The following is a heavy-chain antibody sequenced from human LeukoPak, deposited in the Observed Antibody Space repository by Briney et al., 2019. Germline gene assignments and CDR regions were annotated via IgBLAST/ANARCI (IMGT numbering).Heavy chain of an antibody. Sequence: ASVKVSCKASGYTFTDYYMHWVRQAPGQGLEWMGWLNPNSGDTNYAQKFLGRVSMARDTSISTAYMDLSDLRSDDTAVYYCARGRNIEMTTMSGGGDYWGQGTLVTVSS. CDR2: LNPNSGDT. CDR1: GYTFTDYY. J-gene: IGHJ4*02. V-gene: IGHV1-2*02. D-gene: IGHD5-24*01. CDR3: ARGRNIEMTTMSGGGDY.